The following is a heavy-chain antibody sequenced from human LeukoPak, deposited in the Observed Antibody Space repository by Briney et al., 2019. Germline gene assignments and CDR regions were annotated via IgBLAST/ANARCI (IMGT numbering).Heavy chain of an antibody. CDR2: IIPIFGTA. J-gene: IGHJ3*02. D-gene: IGHD5-12*01. V-gene: IGHV1-69*13. CDR1: GGTFSSYA. CDR3: ARGWRMVATDDAFDI. Sequence: ASVKVSCKASGGTFSSYAISWVRQAPGQGLEWMGGIIPIFGTANYAQKFQGRVTITADESTSTAYMELSSLRSEDTAVYYCARGWRMVATDDAFDIWGQGTMVTVSS.